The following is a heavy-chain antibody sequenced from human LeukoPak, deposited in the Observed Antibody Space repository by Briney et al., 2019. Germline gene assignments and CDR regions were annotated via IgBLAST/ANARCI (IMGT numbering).Heavy chain of an antibody. J-gene: IGHJ4*02. CDR1: GFTFGAFA. Sequence: GGSLRLSCAASGFTFGAFAMHWVRQAPVRGLEWVSLVTGGGTTYYADSVRGRFTISRDNSKNSLYLQMNTLRTEDTAFYYCAKDTGSGWDFDSWGQGTLVTVSS. D-gene: IGHD6-19*01. CDR3: AKDTGSGWDFDS. V-gene: IGHV3-43*02. CDR2: VTGGGTT.